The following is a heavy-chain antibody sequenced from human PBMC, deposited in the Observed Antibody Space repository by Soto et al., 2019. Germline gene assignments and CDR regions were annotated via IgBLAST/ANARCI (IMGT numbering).Heavy chain of an antibody. J-gene: IGHJ4*02. D-gene: IGHD3-9*01. CDR1: GYTFTSYG. CDR3: ARGRDWDH. V-gene: IGHV1-18*01. CDR2: ISAHNGNT. Sequence: QVHLVQSGAEVKKPGASVKVSCKASGYTFTSYGITWVRQAPGKGLEWMGWISAHNGNTDYAQKLQGRVIVTRDTSTRTAYMELRSLRSDEPAVYSCARGRDWDHWGQGALVTVSS.